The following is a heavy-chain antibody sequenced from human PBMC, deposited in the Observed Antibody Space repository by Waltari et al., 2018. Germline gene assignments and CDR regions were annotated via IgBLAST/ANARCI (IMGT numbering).Heavy chain of an antibody. CDR1: GFTVSSNY. J-gene: IGHJ4*02. Sequence: EVQLVESGGGLIQPGGSLRLSCAASGFTVSSNYMSWVRQAPGKGLEWVSVIYSGGSTYYADSVKGRFTISRDNSKNTLYLQMNSLRAEDTAVYYCARAGWSSSWPGSIDYWGQGTLVTVSS. CDR2: IYSGGST. D-gene: IGHD6-13*01. CDR3: ARAGWSSSWPGSIDY. V-gene: IGHV3-53*01.